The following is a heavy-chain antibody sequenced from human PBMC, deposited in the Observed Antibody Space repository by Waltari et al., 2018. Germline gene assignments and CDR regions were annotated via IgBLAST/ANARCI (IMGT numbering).Heavy chain of an antibody. CDR2: IYSGGST. Sequence: EVQLLESGGGLAQPGGSLRLSCEASGFTFSCNDMTWVRQAPGKGRGCVSRIYSGGSTNYADSVKGRFTVSRDNSKNTLYLQMSNLRGEDTAVYYCAKGGDTGTYGFFDFWGQGTLVSVSS. J-gene: IGHJ4*02. CDR3: AKGGDTGTYGFFDF. CDR1: GFTFSCND. D-gene: IGHD1-1*01. V-gene: IGHV3-23*03.